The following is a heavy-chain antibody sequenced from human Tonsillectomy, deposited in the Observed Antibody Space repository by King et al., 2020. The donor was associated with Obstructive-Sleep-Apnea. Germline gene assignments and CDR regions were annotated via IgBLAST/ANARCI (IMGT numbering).Heavy chain of an antibody. CDR2: IKSKSDGGTT. CDR3: TTEELGGEQNYFDY. D-gene: IGHD3-10*01. J-gene: IGHJ4*02. V-gene: IGHV3-15*01. Sequence: VQLVESGGGLVKPGGSLRLSCAASGFTFSNAWMSWVRQAPGKGLEWVGRIKSKSDGGTTDYAAPVKGRFTISRGDSKKTLYLQMNSLKTEDTAVYYRTTEELGGEQNYFDYWGQGTLVTVSS. CDR1: GFTFSNAW.